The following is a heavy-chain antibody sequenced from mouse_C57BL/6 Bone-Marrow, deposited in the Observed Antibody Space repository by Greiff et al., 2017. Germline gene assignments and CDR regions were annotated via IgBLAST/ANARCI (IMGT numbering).Heavy chain of an antibody. V-gene: IGHV5-12*01. CDR2: ISNGGGST. CDR3: ARHKDYGSSYDWYFDV. J-gene: IGHJ1*03. CDR1: GFTFSDYY. Sequence: EVKLVDSGGGLVQPGGSLKLSCAASGFTFSDYYMYWVRQTPEKRLEWVAYISNGGGSTYYPDTVKGRFTISRDNAKNTLYLQMSRLKSEDTAMYYCARHKDYGSSYDWYFDVWGTGTTVTVSS. D-gene: IGHD1-1*01.